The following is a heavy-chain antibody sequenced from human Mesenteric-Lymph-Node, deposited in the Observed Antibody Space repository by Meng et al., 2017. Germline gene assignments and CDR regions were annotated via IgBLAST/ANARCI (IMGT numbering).Heavy chain of an antibody. Sequence: AQLQASGPELVKPPQPLSLTCTVSGGSISSGDYYWSWIRQPPGKGLELIGHIYYSGSTSYNPSLKSRVTISVDTSNNQFSLKLSSVTAADTAVYYCARVGWRQWSFDLWGRGTLVTVSS. CDR2: IYYSGST. V-gene: IGHV4-30-4*01. CDR3: ARVGWRQWSFDL. CDR1: GGSISSGDYY. J-gene: IGHJ2*01. D-gene: IGHD5-18*01.